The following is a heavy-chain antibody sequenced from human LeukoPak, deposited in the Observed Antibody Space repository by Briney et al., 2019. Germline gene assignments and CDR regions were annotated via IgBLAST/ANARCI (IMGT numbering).Heavy chain of an antibody. Sequence: PGGSLRLSCAASGFTFSGYWMTWVRQAPGKGLEWVANIKDDGSQKYYVDSVKGRFTVSRDNAKNSLYSQNNSLRAEDTAVYYCASGGGWCDFWGQGTLVTVSS. CDR3: ASGGGWCDF. CDR1: GFTFSGYW. V-gene: IGHV3-7*03. D-gene: IGHD4-23*01. J-gene: IGHJ5*01. CDR2: IKDDGSQK.